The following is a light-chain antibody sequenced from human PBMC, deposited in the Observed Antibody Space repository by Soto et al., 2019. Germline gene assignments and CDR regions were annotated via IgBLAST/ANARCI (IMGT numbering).Light chain of an antibody. CDR3: QQRSNWPRT. J-gene: IGKJ1*01. V-gene: IGKV3-11*01. CDR1: QSVSSY. CDR2: DAS. Sequence: PATLSLSPGERATRSCMASQSVSSYLAWYQQKPGQAPRLLIYDASNRATGIPARFSGSGSRTDFTLTISSLEPEDFAVYYCQQRSNWPRTFGQGTKVEIK.